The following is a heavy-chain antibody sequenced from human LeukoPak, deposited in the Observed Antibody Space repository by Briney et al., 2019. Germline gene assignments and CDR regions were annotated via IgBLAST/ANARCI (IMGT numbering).Heavy chain of an antibody. V-gene: IGHV4-38-2*01. D-gene: IGHD2-15*01. Sequence: SETLSLTCSVSGYSISSGYYWGWIRQPPGKGLEWIGSIYHSGSAYYNPSLKSRVTISVDTSKNQFSLKLSSVTAADTAVYYCARRFTEIEYCSGGSCQTKGGWFDPWGQGTLVTVSS. CDR3: ARRFTEIEYCSGGSCQTKGGWFDP. J-gene: IGHJ5*02. CDR2: IYHSGSA. CDR1: GYSISSGYY.